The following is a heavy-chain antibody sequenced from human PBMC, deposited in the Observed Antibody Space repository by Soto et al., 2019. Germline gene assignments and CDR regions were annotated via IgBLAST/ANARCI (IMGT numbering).Heavy chain of an antibody. D-gene: IGHD5-18*01. V-gene: IGHV3-74*01. CDR1: GFTFSSYW. Sequence: GGSLRLSCAASGFTFSSYWMHWVRQAPGKGLVWVSRINSDGSSTSYADSVKGRFTISRDNAKNTLYLQMNSLRAEDTAVYYCARVRDTAPGYAFDIWGQGTMVTVSS. J-gene: IGHJ3*02. CDR3: ARVRDTAPGYAFDI. CDR2: INSDGSST.